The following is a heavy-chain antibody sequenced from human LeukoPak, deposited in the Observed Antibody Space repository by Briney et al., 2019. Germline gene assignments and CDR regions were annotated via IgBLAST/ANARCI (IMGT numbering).Heavy chain of an antibody. J-gene: IGHJ4*02. CDR1: GGSFSTYY. CDR2: INHSGST. V-gene: IGHV4-34*01. Sequence: PSETLSLTCAVYGGSFSTYYWSWIRQPPGKGLEWIGEINHSGSTNYNPSLKGRVTISVDTSKNQFSVKLRSVTAADTAVYYCARHAPVEPPIRAFDYWGQGNLVTVSA. D-gene: IGHD3-3*02. CDR3: ARHAPVEPPIRAFDY.